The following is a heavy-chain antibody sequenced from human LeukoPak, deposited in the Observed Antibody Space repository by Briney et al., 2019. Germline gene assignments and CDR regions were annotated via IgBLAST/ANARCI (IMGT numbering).Heavy chain of an antibody. CDR1: GDSISSYY. CDR2: IHYSGST. J-gene: IGHJ4*02. CDR3: ARGAAATRDF. D-gene: IGHD6-13*01. V-gene: IGHV4-59*08. Sequence: PSETLSVTCTVSGDSISSYYWSWIRQSPGNGLEWIGYIHYSGSTDYNPSLKSRVTISVDTSKNQFSLKLTSVTAADTAVYYCARGAAATRDFWGQGTLVTVSS.